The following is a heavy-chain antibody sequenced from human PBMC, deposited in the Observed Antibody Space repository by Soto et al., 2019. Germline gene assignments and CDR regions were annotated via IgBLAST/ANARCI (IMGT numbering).Heavy chain of an antibody. D-gene: IGHD3-9*01. CDR2: ISSSGTRR. J-gene: IGHJ6*03. CDR1: GFTFSDYY. CDR3: AREYYGVLADYYRYYYIDV. Sequence: QVQLVESGGGLVQPGGSLRLSCTASGFTFSDYYMTWIRQAPGKGLESVSYISSSGTRRYYADSVKVRFTISRDNAKNSLYLQLNSLRAEDTAVYYCAREYYGVLADYYRYYYIDVWGKGITVTVSS. V-gene: IGHV3-11*01.